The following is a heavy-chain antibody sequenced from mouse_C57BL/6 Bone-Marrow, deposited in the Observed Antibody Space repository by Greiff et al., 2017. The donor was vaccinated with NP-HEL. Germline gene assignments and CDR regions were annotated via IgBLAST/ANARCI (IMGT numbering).Heavy chain of an antibody. V-gene: IGHV1-19*01. CDR2: INPYNGGT. J-gene: IGHJ1*03. CDR3: ARYHYGSSYWYFDV. D-gene: IGHD1-1*01. CDR1: GYTFTDYY. Sequence: LVEPGASVKMSCKASGYTFTDYYMNWAKQSHGKSLEWIGVINPYNGGTSYNQKFKGKATLTVDKSSSTAYMELNSLTSEDSAVYYCARYHYGSSYWYFDVWGTGTTVTVSS.